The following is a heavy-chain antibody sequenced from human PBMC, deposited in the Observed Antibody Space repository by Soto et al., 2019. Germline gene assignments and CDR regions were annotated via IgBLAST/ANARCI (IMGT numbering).Heavy chain of an antibody. CDR1: GYRFTSYW. V-gene: IGHV5-51*01. CDR3: ARTEDAGKYYYGGDG. Sequence: GESLKISCKGSGYRFTSYWIGWVRQMPGKGLEWMGIIYPGDSDTRYSPSFQGQVTISADKSISTAYLQWSSLTASDPAIYYCARTEDAGKYYYGGDGSGEETPVTV. D-gene: IGHD6-13*01. CDR2: IYPGDSDT. J-gene: IGHJ6*02.